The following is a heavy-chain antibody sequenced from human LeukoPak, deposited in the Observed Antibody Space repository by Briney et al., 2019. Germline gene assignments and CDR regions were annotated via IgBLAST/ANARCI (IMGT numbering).Heavy chain of an antibody. V-gene: IGHV4-34*01. CDR1: GGSFSGYY. CDR3: ARVRRYTYYDRALAFDP. D-gene: IGHD3-22*01. Sequence: SETLSLTCAVYGGSFSGYYWSWIRQPPGKGLEWIGEINHSGSTNYNPSLKSRVTISVDTSKNQFSLKLSSVTAADTAVYYCARVRRYTYYDRALAFDPWGQGTLVTVSS. J-gene: IGHJ5*02. CDR2: INHSGST.